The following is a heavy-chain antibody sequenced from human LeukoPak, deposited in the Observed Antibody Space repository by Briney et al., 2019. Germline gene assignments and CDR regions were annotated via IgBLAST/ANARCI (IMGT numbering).Heavy chain of an antibody. CDR1: GGSISSSTYN. J-gene: IGHJ6*03. Sequence: PSETLSLTCTLAGGSISSSTYNAGWIRQPPGKGLEWIGRVYYTGITYYNPSVAGRVTISVDTSKNHFSLELNSVTAADTGVYFCARQVRSPVVMFMDVWGKGTTVIVSS. V-gene: IGHV4-39*01. CDR2: VYYTGIT. CDR3: ARQVRSPVVMFMDV. D-gene: IGHD3-22*01.